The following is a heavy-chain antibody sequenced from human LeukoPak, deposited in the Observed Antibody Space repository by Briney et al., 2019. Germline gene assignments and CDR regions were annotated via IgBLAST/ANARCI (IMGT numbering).Heavy chain of an antibody. V-gene: IGHV3-7*01. D-gene: IGHD6-13*01. Sequence: GGSLRLPCEVSGFTFTDYWMNWVGQPPGKGPEWVASIRHDGREKTYVDSVKARFTISRDNTKNSLSLQLNGLRAEDTAVYYCARDGTAAGLYFDLWGQGTLVTVSS. CDR2: IRHDGREK. CDR3: ARDGTAAGLYFDL. J-gene: IGHJ4*01. CDR1: GFTFTDYW.